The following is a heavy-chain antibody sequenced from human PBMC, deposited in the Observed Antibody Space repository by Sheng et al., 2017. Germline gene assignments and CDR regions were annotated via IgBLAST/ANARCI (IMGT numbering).Heavy chain of an antibody. D-gene: IGHD2-15*01. V-gene: IGHV3-21*01. CDR3: ARRESSRSDHFDY. Sequence: EVQLVESGGGLVKPGGSLRLSCAASGFTFSTYSMNWVRQAPGKGLEWVSSISSSSSYIYYADSVKGRFTISRDNAKNSLYLQMNSLRAEDTAVYYCARRESSRSDHFDYWGQGTLVTVSS. J-gene: IGHJ4*02. CDR1: GFTFSTYS. CDR2: ISSSSSYI.